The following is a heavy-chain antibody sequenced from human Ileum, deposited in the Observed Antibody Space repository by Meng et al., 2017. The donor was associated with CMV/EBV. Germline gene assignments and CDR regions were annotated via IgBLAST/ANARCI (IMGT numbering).Heavy chain of an antibody. J-gene: IGHJ6*02. Sequence: GGSLRLSCGASGFTFSDHYMDWVRQAPGKGLEWVGRIRNKANRYTTEYASSVKGRFIVSSDDSNNLLYLQINNLNNEDTTVYYYTGVTGVSWGYGMDVWGQGTTVTVSS. CDR3: TGVTGVSWGYGMDV. CDR2: IRNKANRYTT. D-gene: IGHD3-16*01. V-gene: IGHV3-72*01. CDR1: GFTFSDHY.